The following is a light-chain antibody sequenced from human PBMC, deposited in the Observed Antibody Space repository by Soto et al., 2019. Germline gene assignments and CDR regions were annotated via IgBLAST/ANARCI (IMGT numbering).Light chain of an antibody. CDR3: QQYYSAPHT. CDR1: QSVLYSSNNENY. CDR2: WAS. J-gene: IGKJ5*01. V-gene: IGKV4-1*01. Sequence: DIVMTQSPDSLAVSLGERATINCKSSQSVLYSSNNENYLAWYQHRPGQPPKLLIYWASTRESGVPDRFTGSGSGTDFTLTISSLQAEDVAVYYCQQYYSAPHTFGQGTRLEIK.